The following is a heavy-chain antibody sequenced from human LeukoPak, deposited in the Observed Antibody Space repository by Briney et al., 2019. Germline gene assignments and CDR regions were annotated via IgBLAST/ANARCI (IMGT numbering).Heavy chain of an antibody. V-gene: IGHV4-34*01. D-gene: IGHD3-9*01. J-gene: IGHJ4*02. CDR2: INHSGST. CDR3: ARHRGGRYYDILTGRYYFDY. Sequence: SETLSLTCAVYGGSFSGYYWSWIRQPPGKGLEWIGEINHSGSTNYNPSLKSRVTISVDTSKNQFSLKLSSVTAADTAVYYCARHRGGRYYDILTGRYYFDYWGQGTLVTVSS. CDR1: GGSFSGYY.